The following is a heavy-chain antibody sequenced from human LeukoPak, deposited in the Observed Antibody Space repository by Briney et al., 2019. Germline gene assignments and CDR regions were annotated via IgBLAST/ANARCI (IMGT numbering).Heavy chain of an antibody. CDR1: GFTFTNYA. V-gene: IGHV3-23*01. D-gene: IGHD2-2*01. CDR2: LSGSGGNT. J-gene: IGHJ4*02. Sequence: GGSLRLSYSASGFTFTNYAMSWVRQAPGKGLEWVSSLSGSGGNTYYADSVKGRFTISRDNSKNTLYLQMNSLRAEDTAKYYCAKVASLCTSTSCVRGGFDYWGQGTLVTVSS. CDR3: AKVASLCTSTSCVRGGFDY.